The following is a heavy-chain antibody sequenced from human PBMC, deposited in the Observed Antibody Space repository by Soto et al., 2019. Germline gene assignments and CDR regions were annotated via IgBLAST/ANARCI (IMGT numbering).Heavy chain of an antibody. CDR3: ASRGHCSNGQCHPFDY. Sequence: GGSLRLSCVGSDFSLSGFYMSWVRQAPGEGLEWLSFISMSGSYKTYAASVEGRFTISRDNVKNILYLQMDSLRVEDTAVYYCASRGHCSNGQCHPFDYWGKGTQVTVSS. CDR1: DFSLSGFY. CDR2: ISMSGSYK. V-gene: IGHV3-11*06. J-gene: IGHJ4*02. D-gene: IGHD2-8*01.